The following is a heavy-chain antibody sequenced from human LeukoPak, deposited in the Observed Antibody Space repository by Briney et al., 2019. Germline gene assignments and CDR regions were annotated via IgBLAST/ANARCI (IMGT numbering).Heavy chain of an antibody. CDR3: ARGYSALDY. Sequence: GGSLRLSCAASGFTFSSYSMNWVRQAPGKGLEWVSYISSNSITIYYADSVKGRFTISRDSAKNSLYLQMSSLRDEDTAVYYCARGYSALDYWGQGTLVTVSS. CDR2: ISSNSITI. CDR1: GFTFSSYS. J-gene: IGHJ4*02. D-gene: IGHD6-13*01. V-gene: IGHV3-48*02.